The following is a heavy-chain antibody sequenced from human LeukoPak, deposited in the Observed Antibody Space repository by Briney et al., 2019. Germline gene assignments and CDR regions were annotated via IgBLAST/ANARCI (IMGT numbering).Heavy chain of an antibody. CDR1: GGTFSSYT. CDR3: AGDYSGSYDYYDC. V-gene: IGHV1-69*04. CDR2: IIPILGIA. D-gene: IGHD1-26*01. Sequence: GASVKVSCKASGGTFSSYTISWVRQAPGQGLEWMGRIIPILGIANYAQKFQGRVTITADKSTSTAYMELSSLRSEDTAVYYCAGDYSGSYDYYDCWGQRTLVTVS. J-gene: IGHJ4*02.